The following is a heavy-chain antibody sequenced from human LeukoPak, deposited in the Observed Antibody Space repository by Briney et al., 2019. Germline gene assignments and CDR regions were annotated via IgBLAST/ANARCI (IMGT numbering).Heavy chain of an antibody. CDR3: AREGPLDIVVPAAMVVDY. V-gene: IGHV7-4-1*02. Sequence: ASVKVSCKASGYTFTSYAMNWVRQAPGQGLEWMGWINTNTGNPTYAQGFTGRFVFSLDTSVSTAYLQISSLKAEDTAVYYCAREGPLDIVVPAAMVVDYWGQGTLVTVSS. D-gene: IGHD2-2*01. J-gene: IGHJ4*02. CDR2: INTNTGNP. CDR1: GYTFTSYA.